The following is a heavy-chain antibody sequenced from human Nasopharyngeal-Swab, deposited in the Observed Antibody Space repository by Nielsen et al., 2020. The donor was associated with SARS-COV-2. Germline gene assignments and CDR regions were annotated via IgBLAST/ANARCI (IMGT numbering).Heavy chain of an antibody. J-gene: IGHJ5*02. D-gene: IGHD6-19*01. CDR1: GYTLTDLS. Sequence: ASVKVSCKVSGYTLTDLSMHWVRQAPGKGLEWMGGFDPEDGETIYAQKFQGRVTMTEDTSTDTAYMELSSLRSEDAAVYYCATAPGIAVAGNWFDPWGQGTLVTVSS. CDR3: ATAPGIAVAGNWFDP. CDR2: FDPEDGET. V-gene: IGHV1-24*01.